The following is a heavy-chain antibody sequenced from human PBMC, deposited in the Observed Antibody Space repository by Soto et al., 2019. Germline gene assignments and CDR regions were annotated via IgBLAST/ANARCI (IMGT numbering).Heavy chain of an antibody. Sequence: EVQLVESGGGLVKPGGSLRLSCAASGFTFSNAWMSWVRQAPGKGLEWVGRIKSKTDGGTTDYAAPVKGRFTISRDDSTNTLYLQMNSLKTVDTAVDYCTTEDIVVVVAALYWGQGTLVTVSS. J-gene: IGHJ4*02. D-gene: IGHD2-15*01. V-gene: IGHV3-15*01. CDR2: IKSKTDGGTT. CDR3: TTEDIVVVVAALY. CDR1: GFTFSNAW.